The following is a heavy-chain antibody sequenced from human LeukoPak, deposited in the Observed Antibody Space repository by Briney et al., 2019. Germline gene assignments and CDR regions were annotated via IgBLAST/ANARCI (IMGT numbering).Heavy chain of an antibody. D-gene: IGHD2-2*01. CDR1: GGSITSGGYY. J-gene: IGHJ4*02. CDR3: ASLNPGYQYVDY. Sequence: SETLSLTCTVSGGSITSGGYYWSWIRQHPGKGLEWIGYIYYSGSTYYNPSLKSRVTISVDTSKNQFSLKLTSVTAADTAVYFCASLNPGYQYVDYCGQGTLVTVSS. V-gene: IGHV4-31*03. CDR2: IYYSGST.